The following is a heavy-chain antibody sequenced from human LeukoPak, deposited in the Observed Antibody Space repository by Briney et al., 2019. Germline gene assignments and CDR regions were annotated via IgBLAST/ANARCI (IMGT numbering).Heavy chain of an antibody. D-gene: IGHD3-16*01. CDR2: IADAGT. J-gene: IGHJ3*01. V-gene: IGHV3-23*01. CDR1: GFTFNDFA. Sequence: GGSLRLSCAASGFTFNDFAMTWVRQAPGKGLEWVSTIADAGTYYADSVKGRFIISRDNSKNMLYLQLNSLRADDTAMYYCARNLGPFDVRGHGTMVTVSS. CDR3: ARNLGPFDV.